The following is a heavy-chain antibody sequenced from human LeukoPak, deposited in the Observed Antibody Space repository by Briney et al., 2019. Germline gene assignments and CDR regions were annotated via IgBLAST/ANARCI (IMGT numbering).Heavy chain of an antibody. CDR1: GFTFSNHD. CDR3: AKDRCSNGVGCYYYYMDV. Sequence: LPGGSLRLSCAASGFTFSNHDMHWVRQATGKGLEWVSSINPVGDTYYPGSVKDRFTISRDSSKNILYLQINSLRAEDTAVYYCAKDRCSNGVGCYYYYMDVWGKGTTVTISS. V-gene: IGHV3-13*01. D-gene: IGHD2-8*01. J-gene: IGHJ6*03. CDR2: INPVGDT.